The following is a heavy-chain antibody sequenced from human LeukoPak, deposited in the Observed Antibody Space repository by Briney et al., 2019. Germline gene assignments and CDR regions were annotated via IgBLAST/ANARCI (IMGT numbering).Heavy chain of an antibody. CDR2: VYSGGST. CDR1: GFTVSSDY. CDR3: ARIPYGSGSYGCFDP. D-gene: IGHD3-10*01. J-gene: IGHJ5*02. V-gene: IGHV3-66*01. Sequence: GGSLRLSCAASGFTVSSDYMSWVRQAPGKGLEWVSVVYSGGSTYYSDSVKGRFTISRDNSKNTLYLQMNSLRVEDTAVYYCARIPYGSGSYGCFDPWGQGTLVTVSS.